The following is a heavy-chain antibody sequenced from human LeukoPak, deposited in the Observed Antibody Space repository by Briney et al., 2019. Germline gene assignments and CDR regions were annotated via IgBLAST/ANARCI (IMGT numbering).Heavy chain of an antibody. CDR1: GGSISSYY. V-gene: IGHV4-59*01. CDR2: IYCSGST. D-gene: IGHD1-26*01. Sequence: PSETLSLTCTVSGGSISSYYWSWIRQPPGKGLEWIGYIYCSGSTNYNPSLKSRVTMSVDTSKNLFSLKVSSVTAADTAVYYCARGRSNYYGMDVWGQGTTVTVSS. J-gene: IGHJ6*02. CDR3: ARGRSNYYGMDV.